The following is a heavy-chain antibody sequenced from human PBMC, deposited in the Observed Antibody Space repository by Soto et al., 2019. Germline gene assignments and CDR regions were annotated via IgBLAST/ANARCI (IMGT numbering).Heavy chain of an antibody. V-gene: IGHV4-34*01. J-gene: IGHJ4*02. CDR3: ARAVVRGVIAY. CDR2: INHSGST. CDR1: GGSFSGYY. D-gene: IGHD3-10*01. Sequence: PSETLSLTCAVYGGSFSGYYWSWIRQPPGKGLEWIGEINHSGSTNYNPSLKSRVTISVDTSKNQFSLKLSSVTAADTAVYYCARAVVRGVIAYCGQRTLVTVSS.